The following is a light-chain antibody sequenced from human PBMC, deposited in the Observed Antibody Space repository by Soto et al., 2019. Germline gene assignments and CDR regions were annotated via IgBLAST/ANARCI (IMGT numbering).Light chain of an antibody. V-gene: IGKV3-20*01. CDR2: GAS. J-gene: IGKJ4*01. Sequence: VLTQSPGTLSLSPGERATLSCRASQSVNNNYLAWYQQKPGQSPRLLIYGASIRATAIPDRFSGSGSGTDFTLTISRLENEDCTVYFCQQHSRSIIFGGGPRVDIX. CDR3: QQHSRSII. CDR1: QSVNNNY.